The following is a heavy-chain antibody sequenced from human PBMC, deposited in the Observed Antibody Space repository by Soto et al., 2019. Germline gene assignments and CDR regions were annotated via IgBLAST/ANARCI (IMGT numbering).Heavy chain of an antibody. CDR3: ASGPRIVVVITTKYFQH. Sequence: GASVKVSCKASGGTFSSYAISWVRQAPGQGLEWMGGIIPIFGTANYAQKFQGRVTITADESTSTAYMELSSLRSEDTAVYYCASGPRIVVVITTKYFQHWGQGTLVTVSS. J-gene: IGHJ1*01. CDR2: IIPIFGTA. CDR1: GGTFSSYA. D-gene: IGHD3-22*01. V-gene: IGHV1-69*13.